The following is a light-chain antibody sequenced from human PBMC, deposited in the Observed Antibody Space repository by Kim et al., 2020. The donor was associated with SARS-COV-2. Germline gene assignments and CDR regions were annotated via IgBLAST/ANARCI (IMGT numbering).Light chain of an antibody. CDR3: QQQSSGGLT. Sequence: LTPGERSTLSGRASQSFGSYLAWYQLKGGQAPRLLIYETSKRALDSPGRFSGSGSGTDFTLTISSLEPEDFAVYYCQQQSSGGLTFGGGTKVDIK. V-gene: IGKV3-11*01. J-gene: IGKJ4*01. CDR2: ETS. CDR1: QSFGSY.